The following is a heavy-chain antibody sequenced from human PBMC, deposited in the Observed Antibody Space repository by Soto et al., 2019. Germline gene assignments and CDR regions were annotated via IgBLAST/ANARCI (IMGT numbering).Heavy chain of an antibody. V-gene: IGHV3-21*02. J-gene: IGHJ4*02. CDR1: GFTFSSYN. D-gene: IGHD3-10*01. Sequence: EVQLGESGGGLVKPGGSLRLSCAASGFTFSSYNMNWVRQAPGKGLEWVSSISSSSSFIYYTDSVKGRFTISRDNAKNSLYLQMNSLRAEDTAVYFCARDRSRPGFFDYWGQGTLVTVSS. CDR3: ARDRSRPGFFDY. CDR2: ISSSSSFI.